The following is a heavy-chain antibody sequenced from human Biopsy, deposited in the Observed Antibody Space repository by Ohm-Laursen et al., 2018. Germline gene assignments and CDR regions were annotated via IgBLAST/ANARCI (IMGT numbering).Heavy chain of an antibody. D-gene: IGHD4-11*01. Sequence: SLRLSCTASGFTFNSYWMHWVRQAPGKGLLWVSRIKRDGTTTDYAESVKGRFTISRDNAKNTLYLQMNSLRAEDTAVYYCARGSFFAYSTFDYWGQGALVTVSS. V-gene: IGHV3-74*01. CDR2: IKRDGTTT. CDR3: ARGSFFAYSTFDY. J-gene: IGHJ4*02. CDR1: GFTFNSYW.